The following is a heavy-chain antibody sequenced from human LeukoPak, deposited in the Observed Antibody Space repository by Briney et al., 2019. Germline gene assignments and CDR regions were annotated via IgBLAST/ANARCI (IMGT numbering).Heavy chain of an antibody. V-gene: IGHV4-59*01. Sequence: SETLSLTCTVSGGSISSYYWSWIRQPPGKGLEWIGYIHHSGSTNYNPSLKSRVTISVDTPKNQFSLKLNSVTAEDTAVYYCAGGSSSLNWFDPWGQGTPVTVSS. CDR1: GGSISSYY. CDR3: AGGSSSLNWFDP. D-gene: IGHD6-6*01. CDR2: IHHSGST. J-gene: IGHJ5*02.